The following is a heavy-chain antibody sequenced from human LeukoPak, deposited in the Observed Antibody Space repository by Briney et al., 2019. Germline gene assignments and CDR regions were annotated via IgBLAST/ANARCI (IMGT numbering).Heavy chain of an antibody. CDR1: NGSISSGEYY. V-gene: IGHV4-30-4*01. J-gene: IGHJ4*02. D-gene: IGHD4/OR15-4a*01. CDR2: IYVNGRT. CDR3: PRFYSSGWCFDDY. Sequence: SETLSLTCAISNGSISSGEYYWTWIRQPPGKGLEWIGYIYVNGRTDYNPSLRSRVTISTGTSNDQFSLTLSSVTASDTAVHYCPRFYSSGWCFDDYWGQGTLVTVSS.